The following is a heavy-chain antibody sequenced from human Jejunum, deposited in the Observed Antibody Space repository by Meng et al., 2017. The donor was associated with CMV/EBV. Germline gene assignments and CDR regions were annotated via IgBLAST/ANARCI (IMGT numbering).Heavy chain of an antibody. Sequence: CAASGFTFSSYAMSWVRQAPGKGLEWVSAISGSGGSTYYADSVEGRFTISRDNSKNTLYLQMNSLRDEDMGVYYCAKSLSSASWDYWGQGTLVTVSS. V-gene: IGHV3-23*01. CDR1: GFTFSSYA. D-gene: IGHD2-2*01. CDR3: AKSLSSASWDY. CDR2: ISGSGGST. J-gene: IGHJ4*02.